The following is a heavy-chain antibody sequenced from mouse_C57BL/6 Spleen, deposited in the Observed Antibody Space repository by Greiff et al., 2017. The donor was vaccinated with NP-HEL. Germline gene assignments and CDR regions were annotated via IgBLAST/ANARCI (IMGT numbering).Heavy chain of an antibody. V-gene: IGHV1-81*01. CDR3: ARERGYDGYMFAY. Sequence: VQLQQSGAELARPGASVKLSCKASGYTFTSYGISWVKQRTGQGLEWIGEIYPRSGNTYYNEKFKGKATLTADKSSSTAYMELRSLTSEDSAVYFCARERGYDGYMFAYWGQGTLVTVSA. D-gene: IGHD2-3*01. CDR1: GYTFTSYG. J-gene: IGHJ3*01. CDR2: IYPRSGNT.